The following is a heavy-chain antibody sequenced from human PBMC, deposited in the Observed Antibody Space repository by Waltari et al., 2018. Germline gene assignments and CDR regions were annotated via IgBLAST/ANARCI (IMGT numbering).Heavy chain of an antibody. J-gene: IGHJ4*02. D-gene: IGHD2-15*01. CDR2: MYYSGST. CDR3: VRHARTTSGGKHFDH. Sequence: QLQLQESGPGLVKASETLSLTCTVSGDSISRSSYYWGWVRQPPGKGLEWSGNMYYSGSTYYNPSLKSRVTISGDTSKSQFSLKLSSVTAADTSMYYCVRHARTTSGGKHFDHWGQGMLVTVSP. V-gene: IGHV4-39*01. CDR1: GDSISRSSYY.